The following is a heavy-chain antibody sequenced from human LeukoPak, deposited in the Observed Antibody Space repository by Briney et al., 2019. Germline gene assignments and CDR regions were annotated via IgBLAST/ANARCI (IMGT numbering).Heavy chain of an antibody. J-gene: IGHJ5*02. Sequence: GESLKISFKGSGYSFTSYWIGWVRPMPGKGMEWMGIIYPGDSDTRHSPSFQGQLTISADKSISTAYLQWSSLKASDTAMYYCARQPADRGDWFDPWGQGTLVTVSS. CDR2: IYPGDSDT. D-gene: IGHD2-15*01. CDR1: GYSFTSYW. CDR3: ARQPADRGDWFDP. V-gene: IGHV5-51*01.